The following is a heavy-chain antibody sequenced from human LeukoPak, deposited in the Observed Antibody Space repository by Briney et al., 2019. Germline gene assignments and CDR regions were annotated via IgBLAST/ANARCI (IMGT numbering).Heavy chain of an antibody. D-gene: IGHD3-22*01. J-gene: IGHJ4*02. CDR2: INQDGSEK. V-gene: IGHV3-7*01. CDR1: GFTFSRFW. CDR3: ARGQGIGYYYDSSGIGYFDY. Sequence: GGSLRLSCAASGFTFSRFWMSWVRQAPGMGLEWVANINQDGSEKNYVDSVKGRFTISRDNAKNSLYLQMNSLRAEDTAVYYCARGQGIGYYYDSSGIGYFDYWGQGTLVTVSS.